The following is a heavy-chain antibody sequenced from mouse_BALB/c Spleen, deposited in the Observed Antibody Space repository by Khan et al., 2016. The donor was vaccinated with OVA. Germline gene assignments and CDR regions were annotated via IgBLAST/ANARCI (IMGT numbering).Heavy chain of an antibody. CDR2: IDPFSGGT. V-gene: IGHV1S135*01. J-gene: IGHJ3*01. Sequence: VRLLQSGPELMKPGASVKISCKASGYSFTSSYIHWVMQIPGKSLEWIGYIDPFSGGTTYNQNFKGQVTLTLEKSSSTAYIHLSNLTSEDSAVYSGTRRCYVAWFTYWGQGTLVTVSA. CDR1: GYSFTSSY. CDR3: TRRCYVAWFTY. D-gene: IGHD2-12*01.